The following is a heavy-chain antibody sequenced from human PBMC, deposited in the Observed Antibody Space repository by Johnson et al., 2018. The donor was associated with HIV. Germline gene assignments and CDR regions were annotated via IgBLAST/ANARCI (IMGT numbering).Heavy chain of an antibody. CDR3: ARDSGSGWGGDAFDF. V-gene: IGHV3-33*01. Sequence: VQVVESGGGVVQPGRSLRLSCAASGFTFSSYGMHWVRQAPGKGLEWVAVIWYDGSNKYYADSVKGRFTISRDNSKNTLYLQMNSLRPEDTAVYYCARDSGSGWGGDAFDFWDQGTTVTVSS. J-gene: IGHJ3*01. CDR2: IWYDGSNK. CDR1: GFTFSSYG. D-gene: IGHD6-19*01.